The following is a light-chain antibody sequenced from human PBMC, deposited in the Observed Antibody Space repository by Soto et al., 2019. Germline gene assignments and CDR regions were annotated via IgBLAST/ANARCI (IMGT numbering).Light chain of an antibody. CDR2: GAS. CDR1: QSVSGW. CDR3: QQYNNWPPYT. V-gene: IGKV3-15*01. J-gene: IGKJ2*01. Sequence: MTQSPSTLSASVGDTVTVTCRASQSVSGWLAWYQQKPGQAPRLLIYGASTRATGIPARFSGSGSGTEFTLTISSLQSVDFAVYYCQQYNNWPPYTFGLGTKLEIK.